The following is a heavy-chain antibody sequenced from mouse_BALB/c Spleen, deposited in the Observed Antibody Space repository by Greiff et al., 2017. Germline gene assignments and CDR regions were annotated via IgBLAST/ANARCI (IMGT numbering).Heavy chain of an antibody. D-gene: IGHD2-4*01. CDR2: IDPENGNT. CDR3: ARLRDYDGFAY. CDR1: GFNIKDYY. J-gene: IGHJ3*01. V-gene: IGHV14-1*02. Sequence: EVHLVESGAELVRPGALVKLSCKASGFNIKDYYMHWVKQRPEQGLEWIGWIDPENGNTIYDPKFQGKASITADTSSNTAYLQLSSLTSEDTAVYYCARLRDYDGFAYWGQGTLVTVSA.